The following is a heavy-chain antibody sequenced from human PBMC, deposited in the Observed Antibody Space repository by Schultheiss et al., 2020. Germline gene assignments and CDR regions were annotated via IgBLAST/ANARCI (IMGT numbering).Heavy chain of an antibody. CDR1: GFTFSSYS. D-gene: IGHD6-19*01. V-gene: IGHV3-48*04. J-gene: IGHJ4*02. Sequence: GESLKISCAASGFTFSSYSMNWVRQAPGKGLEWVSYISSSSSTIYYADSVKGRFTISRDNAKNSLYLQMNSLRAEDTAVYYCAVDQQWLVPGYWGQGTLVTVSS. CDR3: AVDQQWLVPGY. CDR2: ISSSSSTI.